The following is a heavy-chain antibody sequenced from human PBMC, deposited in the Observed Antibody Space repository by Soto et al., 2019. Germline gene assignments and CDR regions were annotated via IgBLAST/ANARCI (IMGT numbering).Heavy chain of an antibody. J-gene: IGHJ4*02. V-gene: IGHV4-31*03. D-gene: IGHD4-4*01. CDR2: IYYSGST. CDR1: GGSISSGGYY. Sequence: PAETLSLTFTVSGGSISSGGYYWSWIRQHPGKGLEWIGYIYYSGSTYYNPSLKSRVTISVDTSKNQFSLKLSSVTAADTAVYYCARVAANSYSTLFDYWGQGTLVTVSS. CDR3: ARVAANSYSTLFDY.